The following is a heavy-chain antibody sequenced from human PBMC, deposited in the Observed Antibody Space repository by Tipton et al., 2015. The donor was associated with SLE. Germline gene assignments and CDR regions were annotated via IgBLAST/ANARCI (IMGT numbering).Heavy chain of an antibody. J-gene: IGHJ4*02. CDR3: ARRVFGVVGYFDY. D-gene: IGHD3-3*01. CDR1: GGSVSSGSYY. Sequence: TLSLTCTVSGGSVSSGSYYWSWIRQPPGKGLEWIGYIYYSGSTNYNPSLKSRVTISVDTSKNQLSLKLSSVTAADTAVYYCARRVFGVVGYFDYWGQGTLVTVSS. V-gene: IGHV4-61*01. CDR2: IYYSGST.